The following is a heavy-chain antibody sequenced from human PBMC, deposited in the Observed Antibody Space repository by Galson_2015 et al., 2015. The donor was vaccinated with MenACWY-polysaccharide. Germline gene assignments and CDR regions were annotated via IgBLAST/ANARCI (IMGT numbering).Heavy chain of an antibody. V-gene: IGHV4-38-2*02. D-gene: IGHD1-26*01. CDR1: GYF. CDR3: ARVEKYSGSFYILY. J-gene: IGHJ4*02. CDR2: IFHSGTT. Sequence: GYFWGWLRQPPGKGLEWIASIFHSGTTYYNPSLKSRVTISVDTSKNQFSLKLSSVTAADTAVYYCARVEKYSGSFYILYWGQGTLVTVSS.